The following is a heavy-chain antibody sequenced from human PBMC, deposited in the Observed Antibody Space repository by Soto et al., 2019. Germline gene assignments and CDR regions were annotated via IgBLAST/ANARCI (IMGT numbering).Heavy chain of an antibody. CDR3: AKVLPATGIEGGVDALEV. CDR2: ISYDGTNK. V-gene: IGHV3-30*18. Sequence: GGSLRLSCAASGFTFRSFGMHWIRQAPGKGLEWVALISYDGTNKYYADSVWGRFYISRDNSKNTLYLEMNTLRVEDTAVYYFAKVLPATGIEGGVDALEVWSQGTMVTVSS. D-gene: IGHD1-26*01. CDR1: GFTFRSFG. J-gene: IGHJ3*01.